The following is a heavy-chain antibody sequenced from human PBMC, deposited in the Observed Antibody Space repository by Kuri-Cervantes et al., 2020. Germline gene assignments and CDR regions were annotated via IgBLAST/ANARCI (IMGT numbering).Heavy chain of an antibody. CDR3: ARGRNRYYDYIWGSYRYVAFDI. V-gene: IGHV4-61*01. CDR1: GGSVSSGSYY. J-gene: IGHJ3*02. CDR2: IYYSGST. D-gene: IGHD3-16*02. Sequence: SETLSLTCTVSGGSVSSGSYYWSWIRQPPGKGLEWIGYIYYSGSTNYNPSLKSRVTISVDTSKNQFSLKLSSVTAADTAVYYCARGRNRYYDYIWGSYRYVAFDIWGQGTMVTVSS.